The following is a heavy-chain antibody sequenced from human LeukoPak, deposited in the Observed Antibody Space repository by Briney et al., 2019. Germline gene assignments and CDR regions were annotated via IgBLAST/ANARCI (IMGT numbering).Heavy chain of an antibody. CDR3: ARALSPYDSSGYPSPIDY. J-gene: IGHJ4*02. CDR2: INAGNGNT. Sequence: ASVKVSCKASGYTFTSYGISWVQQAPGQRLEWMGWINAGNGNTKYSQKFQDRVTITRDTSASTAYMELSSLRSEDTAVYYCARALSPYDSSGYPSPIDYWGQGTLVTVSS. CDR1: GYTFTSYG. V-gene: IGHV1-3*01. D-gene: IGHD3-22*01.